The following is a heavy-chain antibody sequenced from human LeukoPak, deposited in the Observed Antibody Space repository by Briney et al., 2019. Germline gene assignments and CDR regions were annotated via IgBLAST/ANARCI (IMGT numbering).Heavy chain of an antibody. D-gene: IGHD3-22*01. CDR2: ISGSGGST. J-gene: IGHJ1*01. Sequence: GGSLRLSCAASGFTFSSYAMSWVRQAPGKGLEWVSAISGSGGSTYYADSVKGWFTISRDNSKNTLYLQMNSLRAEDTAVYYCAKDITMIVAEYFQHWGQGTLVTVSS. V-gene: IGHV3-23*01. CDR3: AKDITMIVAEYFQH. CDR1: GFTFSSYA.